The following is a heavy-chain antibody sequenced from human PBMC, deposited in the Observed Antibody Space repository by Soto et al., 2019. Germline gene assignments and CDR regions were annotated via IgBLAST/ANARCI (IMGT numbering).Heavy chain of an antibody. Sequence: LRLSCAASGFTVSSNYMSWVRQAPGKGLEWVSVIYSGGSTYYADSVKGRFTISRDNSKNTLYLQMNSLRAEDTAVYYCARDRSRNYYDSSGYSPWYFDYWGRGTLVTVSS. J-gene: IGHJ4*02. CDR3: ARDRSRNYYDSSGYSPWYFDY. CDR1: GFTVSSNY. D-gene: IGHD3-22*01. V-gene: IGHV3-53*01. CDR2: IYSGGST.